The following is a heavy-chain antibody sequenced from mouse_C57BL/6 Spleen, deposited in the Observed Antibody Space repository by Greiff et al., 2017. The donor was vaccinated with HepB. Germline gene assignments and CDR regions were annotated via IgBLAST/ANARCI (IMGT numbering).Heavy chain of an antibody. Sequence: EVTLVESGGGLVKPGGSLKLSCAASGFTFSSYALSWVRPTPEKRLEWVATISDGGSYTYYPDNVKGRFTISRDNAKNNLYLQMRHLKSEDTAMYYCARGGSAVYYGSSSTLDYWGQGTTLTVSS. V-gene: IGHV5-4*03. J-gene: IGHJ2*01. CDR1: GFTFSSYA. D-gene: IGHD1-1*01. CDR3: ARGGSAVYYGSSSTLDY. CDR2: ISDGGSYT.